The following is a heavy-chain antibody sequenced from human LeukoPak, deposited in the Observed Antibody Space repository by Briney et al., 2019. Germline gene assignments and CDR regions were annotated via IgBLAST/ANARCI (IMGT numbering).Heavy chain of an antibody. V-gene: IGHV3-74*01. D-gene: IGHD5-12*01. CDR1: GFTFNSYW. J-gene: IGHJ3*02. CDR2: INSDGSST. Sequence: GGSLRLSCAASGFTFNSYWMHWVRQAPGKGLMWVSRINSDGSSTTYADSVKGRFTISRDNAKNTLYLQMNSLRAEDTAVYYCARGGYSGYDRDAFDIWGQGTMVTVSS. CDR3: ARGGYSGYDRDAFDI.